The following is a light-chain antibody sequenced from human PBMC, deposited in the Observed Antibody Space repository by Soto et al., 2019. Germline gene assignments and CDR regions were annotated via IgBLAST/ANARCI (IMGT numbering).Light chain of an antibody. CDR2: EVS. CDR1: SSDVGGYDY. J-gene: IGLJ3*02. V-gene: IGLV2-8*01. Sequence: QSVLTQPPSASGSPGQSVTISCTGTSSDVGGYDYVSWYQQEPGKALKVMIYEVSQRPSGVPDRYSGSKSGNTAFLTVSGLQADDEAVYYCSSYAGSSNWVFGGGTKLTVL. CDR3: SSYAGSSNWV.